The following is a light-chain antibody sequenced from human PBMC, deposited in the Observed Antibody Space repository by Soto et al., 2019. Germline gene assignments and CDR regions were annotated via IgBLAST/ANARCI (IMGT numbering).Light chain of an antibody. J-gene: IGKJ2*01. Sequence: EIVVTQSPATLPLSPGERATLSCRASQSVSTYVAWFQHKLGQAPRLLIYDASYRAIGVPARFSGGGSGTDFTLTISSLEPEDFAVYYCQQRSNWPGTFGRGTKLDIK. CDR2: DAS. V-gene: IGKV3-11*01. CDR1: QSVSTY. CDR3: QQRSNWPGT.